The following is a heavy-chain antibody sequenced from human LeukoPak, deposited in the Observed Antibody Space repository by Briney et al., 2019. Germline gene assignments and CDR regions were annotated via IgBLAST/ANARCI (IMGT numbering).Heavy chain of an antibody. V-gene: IGHV3-21*01. J-gene: IGHJ3*02. CDR2: ISSSSSYI. D-gene: IGHD3-10*01. Sequence: GGSLRLSCAASGFTFSSYEMNWVRQAPGKGLEWVPSISSSSSYIYYADSVKGRFTISRDNAKNSLYLQMNSLRAEDTAVYYCASAAYGSGSDIWGQGTMVTVSS. CDR3: ASAAYGSGSDI. CDR1: GFTFSSYE.